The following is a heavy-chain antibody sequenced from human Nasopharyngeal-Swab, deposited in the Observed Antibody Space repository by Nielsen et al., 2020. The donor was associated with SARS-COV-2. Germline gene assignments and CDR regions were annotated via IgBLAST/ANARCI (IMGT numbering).Heavy chain of an antibody. CDR1: GFSLSTSGVG. CDR3: ARLNSLGVVFDY. V-gene: IGHV2-5*02. CDR2: IYWDDDK. J-gene: IGHJ4*02. D-gene: IGHD3-16*01. Sequence: SGPTLVKPTQTLTLTCTFSGFSLSTSGVGVGRIRQPPGKALEWLALIYWDDDKRYSPSLKSRLTITKDTSKNQVVLTMTNMDPVDTATYYCARLNSLGVVFDYWGQGTLVTVSS.